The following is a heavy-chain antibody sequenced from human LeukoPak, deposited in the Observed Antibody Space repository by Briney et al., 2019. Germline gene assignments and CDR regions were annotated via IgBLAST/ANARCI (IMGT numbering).Heavy chain of an antibody. CDR1: GDSTYNSIYY. J-gene: IGHJ2*01. D-gene: IGHD5-18*01. V-gene: IGHV4-39*07. CDR3: ARPYVDTAMGYWYFDL. CDR2: IDYSGST. Sequence: SETLSLTCTVSGDSTYNSIYYWAWIRQPPGKGLEWIGSIDYSGSTHYNPSLEGRATISIDTSKNQFSLKLSSVTAADTAVYYCARPYVDTAMGYWYFDLWGRGTLVTVST.